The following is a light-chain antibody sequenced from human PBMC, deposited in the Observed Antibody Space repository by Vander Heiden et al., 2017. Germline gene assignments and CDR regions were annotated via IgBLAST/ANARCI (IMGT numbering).Light chain of an antibody. J-gene: IGKJ4*01. CDR2: EAT. V-gene: IGKV1-39*01. CDR3: QQSFTTPIT. Sequence: DLQATQAPPSLLSSGGDRVPIPCRASQSISTHLKWYQQRPGRPPKLLIYEATNLESGVPSRFSGSGSRTDFTLTISSLQPEDFATYSCQQSFTTPITFAGGTKVEMK. CDR1: QSISTH.